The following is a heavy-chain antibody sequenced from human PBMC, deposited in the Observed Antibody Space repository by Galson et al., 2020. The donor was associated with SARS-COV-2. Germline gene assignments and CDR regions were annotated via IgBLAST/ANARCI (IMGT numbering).Heavy chain of an antibody. CDR2: ISYDGSNK. V-gene: IGHV3-30-3*01. CDR1: GFTFSSYA. J-gene: IGHJ4*02. CDR3: ARDSGTLNDY. D-gene: IGHD1-26*01. Sequence: GESLKISCAASGFTFSSYAMHWVRQAPAKGLEWVAVISYDGSNKYYADSVKGRFTISRDNSKNTLYLQMNSLRAEDTAVYYWARDSGTLNDYWGQGTLVTVSS.